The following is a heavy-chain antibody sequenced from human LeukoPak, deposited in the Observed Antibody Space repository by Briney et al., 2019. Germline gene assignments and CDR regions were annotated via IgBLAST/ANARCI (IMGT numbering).Heavy chain of an antibody. CDR1: AFTLGDFH. D-gene: IGHD2-21*02. J-gene: IGHJ4*02. Sequence: GGSLRLSCTASAFTLGDFHMSWIRQAPGKGLEWIAYISNVGLTTYYAESVKGRFTISRDNAKNSLYLQMNSLRAEDTAVYYCACDFRYLGHDFWGQGTLVTVSS. V-gene: IGHV3-11*01. CDR3: ACDFRYLGHDF. CDR2: ISNVGLTT.